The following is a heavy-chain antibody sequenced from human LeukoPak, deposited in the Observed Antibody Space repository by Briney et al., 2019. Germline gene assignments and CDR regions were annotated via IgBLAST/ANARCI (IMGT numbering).Heavy chain of an antibody. CDR3: ARERTMIVGAIRGAFDY. CDR2: IKSKTDGGTT. J-gene: IGHJ4*02. V-gene: IGHV3-15*01. D-gene: IGHD1-26*01. Sequence: GGSLRLSCAASGFTFSNAWMSWVRQAPGKGLEWVGRIKSKTDGGTTDYAAPVKGRFTISRDNSKNTLYLQMNSLRAEDTAVYYCARERTMIVGAIRGAFDYWGQGTLVTVSS. CDR1: GFTFSNAW.